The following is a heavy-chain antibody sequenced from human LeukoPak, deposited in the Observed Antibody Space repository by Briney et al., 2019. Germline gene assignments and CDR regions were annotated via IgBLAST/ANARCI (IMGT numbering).Heavy chain of an antibody. Sequence: SETLSLTCAVSGGSITSINWWNWARQPPGKGLEWIGETHHNGNTNYNPSLKSRVTISLDTSKNEFSLRLSSVTDADTAIYYCATFSVVVLSPYDAFDIWGHGTMVTVSS. CDR3: ATFSVVVLSPYDAFDI. CDR1: GGSITSINW. D-gene: IGHD2-8*01. V-gene: IGHV4-4*02. CDR2: THHNGNT. J-gene: IGHJ3*02.